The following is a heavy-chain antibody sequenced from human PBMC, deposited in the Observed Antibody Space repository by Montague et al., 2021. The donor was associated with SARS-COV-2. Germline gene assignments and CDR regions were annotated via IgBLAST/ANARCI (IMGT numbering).Heavy chain of an antibody. CDR3: ARGLQGVVPGVLGVGPYHYNYYMDV. CDR1: GGSFSGYY. V-gene: IGHV4-34*01. CDR2: INHSGST. D-gene: IGHD2-2*01. J-gene: IGHJ6*03. Sequence: SETLSLTCAVYGGSFSGYYWSWIRQPPGKGLEWIGEINHSGSTKYNPSLKSRVTISVDTSKNQFSLKLSSVTAADTAVYYCARGLQGVVPGVLGVGPYHYNYYMDVWGQGTLVTVSS.